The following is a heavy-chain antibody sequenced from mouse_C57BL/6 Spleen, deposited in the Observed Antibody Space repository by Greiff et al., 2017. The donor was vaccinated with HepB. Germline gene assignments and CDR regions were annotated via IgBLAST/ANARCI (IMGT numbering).Heavy chain of an antibody. CDR3: ADSNDGYWYFDV. V-gene: IGHV1-81*01. J-gene: IGHJ1*03. Sequence: VQLQESGAELARPGASVKLSCKASGYTFTSYGISWVKQRTGQGLEWIGEIYPRSGNTYYNEKFKGKATLTADKSSSTAYMELRSLTSEDSAVYFCADSNDGYWYFDVWGTGTTVTVSS. CDR1: GYTFTSYG. D-gene: IGHD2-12*01. CDR2: IYPRSGNT.